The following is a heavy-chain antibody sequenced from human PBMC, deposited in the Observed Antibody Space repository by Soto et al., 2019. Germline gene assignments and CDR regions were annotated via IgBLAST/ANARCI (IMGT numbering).Heavy chain of an antibody. CDR2: IYHSGST. V-gene: IGHV4-30-2*01. CDR3: AGIRIAAAGGGLDV. D-gene: IGHD6-13*01. Sequence: QLQLQESGSGLVKPSQTLSRTCGVSGGSINSGDYAWSWIQQPPGKGLEWMGYIYHSGSTYYNPSLKSRVTILIDRSKNQFSLKLSSVTAADTAVYYCAGIRIAAAGGGLDVWGQGTTVTVSS. J-gene: IGHJ6*02. CDR1: GGSINSGDYA.